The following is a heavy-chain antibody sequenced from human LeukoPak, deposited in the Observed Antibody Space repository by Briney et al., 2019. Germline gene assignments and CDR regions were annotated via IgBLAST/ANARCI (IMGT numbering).Heavy chain of an antibody. CDR2: IRYDGSNK. V-gene: IGHV3-30*02. CDR1: GFTFSSYG. Sequence: GGSLRLSCAASGFTFSSYGMHWVRQAPGKGLEWVAFIRYDGSNKYYADSVKGRFTISRDNSKNTLYLQMNSLKTEDTAVYYCTTSYDVNDAFDIWGQGTMVTVSS. J-gene: IGHJ3*02. CDR3: TTSYDVNDAFDI. D-gene: IGHD3-3*01.